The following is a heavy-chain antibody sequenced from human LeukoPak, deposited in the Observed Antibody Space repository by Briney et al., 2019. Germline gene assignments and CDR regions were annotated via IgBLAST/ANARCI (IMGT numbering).Heavy chain of an antibody. CDR3: AELGITMIGGV. Sequence: GGSLRLSCVGSGFTLSDSYMSWIRQTPAKGLEWISYIGLTDDSTYYADSVKGRFTISRDNAKNSLYLQMNSLRAEDTAVYYCAELGITMIGGVWGKGTTVTISS. J-gene: IGHJ6*04. CDR2: IGLTDDST. D-gene: IGHD3-10*02. V-gene: IGHV3-11*04. CDR1: GFTLSDSY.